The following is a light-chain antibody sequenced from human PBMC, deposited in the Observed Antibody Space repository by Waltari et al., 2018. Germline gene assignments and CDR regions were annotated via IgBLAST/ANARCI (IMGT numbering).Light chain of an antibody. CDR1: QSVLYSSNNKNY. J-gene: IGKJ1*01. CDR3: QQYYSTPWT. Sequence: EIVMTQSPDSLAVSLGERATINCNSSQSVLYSSNNKNYLAWYQQKPGQPPKLLIYWASTRESGVPDRFSGSGSGTDFTLTISSLQAEDVAVYYCQQYYSTPWTFGQGTKVEIK. V-gene: IGKV4-1*01. CDR2: WAS.